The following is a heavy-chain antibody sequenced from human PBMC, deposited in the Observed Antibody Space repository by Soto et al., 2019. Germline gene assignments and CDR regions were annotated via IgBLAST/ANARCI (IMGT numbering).Heavy chain of an antibody. CDR2: IIPIFGTA. CDR1: GGTFSSYA. V-gene: IGHV1-69*01. J-gene: IGHJ4*02. Sequence: QVQLVQSGAEVKKPGSSVKVSCKASGGTFSSYAISWVRQAPGQGLEWMGGIIPIFGTANYAQKFQGRVTITADESTSTAYMQLSSLRSDDTAVYYCARLREAAAGAYYFDYWGQGTLVTVSS. CDR3: ARLREAAAGAYYFDY. D-gene: IGHD6-13*01.